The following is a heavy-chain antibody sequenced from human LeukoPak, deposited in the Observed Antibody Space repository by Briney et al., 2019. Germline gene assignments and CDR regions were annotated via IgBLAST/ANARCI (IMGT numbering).Heavy chain of an antibody. CDR2: VYSSGST. D-gene: IGHD3-22*01. CDR1: GGSISSYY. V-gene: IGHV4-4*07. CDR3: ARLIRHDTSGYSRPYFDY. Sequence: PSETLSLTCTVSGGSISSYYWSWIRQPAGKGLEWIGRVYSSGSTNYNPSLKSRVTMSVDTSKNQFSLKLSSVTAADTAVYYCARLIRHDTSGYSRPYFDYWGQGTLVTVSS. J-gene: IGHJ4*01.